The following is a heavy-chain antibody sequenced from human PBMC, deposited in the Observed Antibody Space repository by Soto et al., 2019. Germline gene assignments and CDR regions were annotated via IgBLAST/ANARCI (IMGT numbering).Heavy chain of an antibody. CDR2: IGVSGDTT. CDR1: GFTFSSYA. Sequence: EVQLLESGGGLVQPGGSLRLSCAASGFTFSSYAMSWVRQAPGKGLEWVSAIGVSGDTTYYADSVKGRFNISRDNSKNTLYLQMGSLRAEERPVYYCAKVRRFGELRSLYWGQGTLVTVSS. V-gene: IGHV3-23*01. J-gene: IGHJ4*02. D-gene: IGHD3-10*01. CDR3: AKVRRFGELRSLY.